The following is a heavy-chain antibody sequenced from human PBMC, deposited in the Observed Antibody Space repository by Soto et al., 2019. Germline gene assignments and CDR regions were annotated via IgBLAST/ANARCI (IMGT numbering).Heavy chain of an antibody. CDR3: ARLTRLPYSGSYYFDY. CDR2: IYYSGST. V-gene: IGHV4-39*01. CDR1: GGSISSSSYY. J-gene: IGHJ4*02. D-gene: IGHD1-26*01. Sequence: SETLSLTCTVSGGSISSSSYYWGWIRQPPGKGLEWIGSIYYSGSTYYNPSLKSRVTISVDTSKNQFSLKLSSVTAADTAVYYCARLTRLPYSGSYYFDYWGQGTLVTVSS.